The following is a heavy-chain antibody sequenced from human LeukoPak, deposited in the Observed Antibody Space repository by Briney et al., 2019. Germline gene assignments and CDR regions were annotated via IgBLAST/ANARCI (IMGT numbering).Heavy chain of an antibody. CDR2: IYYSGST. CDR3: ARSLTAYSSSYPFDY. Sequence: SDTLSLTCTVSGDSVTSFYWSWIRQPPGKGLEWIGYIYYSGSTNYNPSLESRVTISVDTSKNHFSLKLSSLTAADTAVYFCARSLTAYSSSYPFDYWGQGTLVTVSS. D-gene: IGHD6-13*01. CDR1: GDSVTSFY. J-gene: IGHJ4*02. V-gene: IGHV4-59*02.